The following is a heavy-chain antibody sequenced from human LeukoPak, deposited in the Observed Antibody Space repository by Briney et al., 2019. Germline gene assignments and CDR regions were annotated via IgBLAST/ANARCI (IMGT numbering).Heavy chain of an antibody. V-gene: IGHV3-20*01. Sequence: GGSLRLSCAASGFTFGIYWMSWVRQAPGKGLEWVSGINWNGGSTGYADSVKGRFTISRDNAKNSLYLQMNSLRAEDTALYHCARDAYSSGFWYFDLWGRGTLVTVSS. CDR2: INWNGGST. J-gene: IGHJ2*01. CDR3: ARDAYSSGFWYFDL. CDR1: GFTFGIYW. D-gene: IGHD6-19*01.